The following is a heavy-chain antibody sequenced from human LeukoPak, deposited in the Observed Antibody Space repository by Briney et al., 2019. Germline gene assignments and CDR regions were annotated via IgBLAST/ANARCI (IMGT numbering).Heavy chain of an antibody. D-gene: IGHD2-2*01. CDR3: ARIMEYCSSTSCYYGMDV. CDR1: GYTLTELS. V-gene: IGHV1-24*01. CDR2: FDPEDGET. J-gene: IGHJ6*02. Sequence: GASVKVSCKVSGYTLTELSMHWVRQAPGKGLEWMGGFDPEDGETIYAQKFQGRVTMTEDTSTDTAYMELSSLRSEDTAVYYCARIMEYCSSTSCYYGMDVWGQGTTVTVSS.